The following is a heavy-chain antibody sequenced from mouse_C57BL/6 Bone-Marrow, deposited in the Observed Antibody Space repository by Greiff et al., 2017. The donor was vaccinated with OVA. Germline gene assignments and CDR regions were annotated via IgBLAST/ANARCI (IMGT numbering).Heavy chain of an antibody. CDR1: GFTFSSYT. Sequence: EVKLVESGGGLVKPGGSLKLSCAASGFTFSSYTMSWVRQTPEQRLEWVATISGGGGNTYYPASVTGRFTISRDNAKNTLYLQLSSLRSEDTAFYYCARRYYGSSYNYWGQGTTLTVSS. D-gene: IGHD1-1*01. CDR3: ARRYYGSSYNY. J-gene: IGHJ2*01. V-gene: IGHV5-9*01. CDR2: ISGGGGNT.